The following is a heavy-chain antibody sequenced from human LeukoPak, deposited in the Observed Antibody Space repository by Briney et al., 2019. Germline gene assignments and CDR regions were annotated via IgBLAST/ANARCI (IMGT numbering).Heavy chain of an antibody. V-gene: IGHV3-30*02. CDR2: IRYDGSNK. CDR1: GFTFSSYG. D-gene: IGHD2-2*01. J-gene: IGHJ4*02. Sequence: PGGSLRLSCAASGFTFSSYGMHWVRQAPGKGLEWVAFIRYDGSNKYYADSVKGRFTISRDNSKNTLYLQMNSLRAEDTAVYYCAKTQLGYCSSTSCYPLGYWGQGTLVTVSS. CDR3: AKTQLGYCSSTSCYPLGY.